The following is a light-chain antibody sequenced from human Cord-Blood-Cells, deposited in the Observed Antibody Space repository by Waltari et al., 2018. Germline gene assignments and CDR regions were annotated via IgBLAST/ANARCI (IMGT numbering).Light chain of an antibody. Sequence: DIQLTQSPSTLSASVGDRVTITCRAGQSISSLLVWYQQKPGKAPKLLIYDASSLESGVPSRFSGSGSGTEFTLTISSLQPDDFSTYYCQQYNSYSPYTFGQGTKLEIK. CDR2: DAS. CDR3: QQYNSYSPYT. J-gene: IGKJ2*01. V-gene: IGKV1-5*01. CDR1: QSISSL.